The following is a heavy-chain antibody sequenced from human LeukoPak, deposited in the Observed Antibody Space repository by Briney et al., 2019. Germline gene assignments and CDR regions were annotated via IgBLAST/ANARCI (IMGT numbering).Heavy chain of an antibody. CDR3: ARDHRDSSRRYYYYYYYVDV. J-gene: IGHJ6*03. V-gene: IGHV4-31*03. CDR1: GGSISSGGYY. Sequence: SETLSLTCIVSGGSISSGGYYWRWIRQPPGKALEWIGYIYYSGSTYYNPSLKSRVTISVDTSTNQLSLKLSSVPAADTAVYYCARDHRDSSRRYYYYYYYVDVWGKGDTVTVSS. D-gene: IGHD2-21*02. CDR2: IYYSGST.